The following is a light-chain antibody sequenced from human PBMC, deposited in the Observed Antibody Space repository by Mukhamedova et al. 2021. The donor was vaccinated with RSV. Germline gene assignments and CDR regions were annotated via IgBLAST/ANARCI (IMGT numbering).Light chain of an antibody. J-gene: IGKJ2*01. CDR1: QSVSRSY. CDR3: QQYGSSPYT. Sequence: GETTTLSCRASQSVSRSYLAWYQQKPGQAPRLLIYGASSRATGIPDRFSGSGSGTDFTLTISRLEPEDFAVYYCQQYGSSPYTFG. V-gene: IGKV3-20*01. CDR2: GAS.